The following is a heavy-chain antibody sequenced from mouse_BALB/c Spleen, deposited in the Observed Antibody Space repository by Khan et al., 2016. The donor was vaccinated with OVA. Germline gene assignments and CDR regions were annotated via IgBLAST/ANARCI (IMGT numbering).Heavy chain of an antibody. Sequence: QVQLKESGPGLVAPSQSLSITCTVSGFSLSRYSVHWVRQPPGKGLEWLGMIWSGGSTDYNSALKSRLSISKDNSKSKVFLKMNSLQTDDTAMYYCARKKYGNYVSMDYWGQGTSVTVSS. J-gene: IGHJ4*01. V-gene: IGHV2-6-4*01. CDR3: ARKKYGNYVSMDY. D-gene: IGHD2-10*02. CDR1: GFSLSRYS. CDR2: IWSGGST.